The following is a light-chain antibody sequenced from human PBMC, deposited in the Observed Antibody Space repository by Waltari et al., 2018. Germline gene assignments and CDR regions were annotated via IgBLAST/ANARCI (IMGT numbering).Light chain of an antibody. CDR2: KVS. V-gene: IGKV2-30*02. Sequence: DVVITKSPRSLPVSLGPPASISRRSSQSLVHTDGHTYLNWFQQRPGQSPRRLIYKVSNRDSGVPDRFSGSGSGTAFTLKISRVEAEDVGIYYCMQATNWPLTFGQGTKVEIQ. J-gene: IGKJ1*01. CDR3: MQATNWPLT. CDR1: QSLVHTDGHTY.